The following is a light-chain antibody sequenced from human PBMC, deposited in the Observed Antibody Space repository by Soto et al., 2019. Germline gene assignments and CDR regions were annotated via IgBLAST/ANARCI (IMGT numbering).Light chain of an antibody. CDR2: SNN. Sequence: QYVLTQPPSASGTPGQRVTISCSGSNSNIGRNIVNWYQQLPGTAPKLLIYSNNQRPSGVPDRFSGSKSGTSASLAISGLQSEDEADYYCAAWDDSLNGVVFGGGTKLTVL. CDR3: AAWDDSLNGVV. J-gene: IGLJ2*01. CDR1: NSNIGRNI. V-gene: IGLV1-44*01.